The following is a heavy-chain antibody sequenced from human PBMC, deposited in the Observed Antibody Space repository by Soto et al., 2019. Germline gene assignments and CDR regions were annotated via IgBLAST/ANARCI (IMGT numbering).Heavy chain of an antibody. CDR3: VLWVRGLINY. V-gene: IGHV3-72*01. Sequence: EVQLVESGGGLVQPGGSLRLSCATSGITFSDHDMDWVRQAPGKGLEWLGRSRSRVDKYATDYAASVRGRFTFSRDDSKSSISLQIRSLKAGDTAMYYCVLWVRGLINYWGQGTLVTVSS. J-gene: IGHJ4*02. CDR2: SRSRVDKYAT. CDR1: GITFSDHD. D-gene: IGHD3-10*01.